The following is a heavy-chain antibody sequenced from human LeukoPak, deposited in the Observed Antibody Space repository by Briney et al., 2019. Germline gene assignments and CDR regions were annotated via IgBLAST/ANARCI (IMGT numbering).Heavy chain of an antibody. CDR2: IYYSGST. CDR3: ARGGPVGDYYYYYMDV. CDR1: GGSISSYY. J-gene: IGHJ6*03. D-gene: IGHD3-16*01. Sequence: SETLSLTCTVSGGSISSYYWSWIRQPPGKGLEWIGYIYYSGSTNYNPSLKSRVTISVDTSKNQFSLKLSSVTAADTAVYYCARGGPVGDYYYYYMDVWGKGTTVTVSS. V-gene: IGHV4-59*01.